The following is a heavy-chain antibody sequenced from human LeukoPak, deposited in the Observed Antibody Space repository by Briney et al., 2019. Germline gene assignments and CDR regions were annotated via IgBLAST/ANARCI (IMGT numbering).Heavy chain of an antibody. Sequence: SETLSLTCTVSGGSISSSSYYWGWIRQPPGKGLEWIGGIYYSGSTYYNPSLKSRVTISVDTSKNQFSLKLSSVTAADTAVYYCARVRSAVAASYYFDYWGQGTLVTVSS. CDR2: IYYSGST. CDR3: ARVRSAVAASYYFDY. CDR1: GGSISSSSYY. D-gene: IGHD6-19*01. J-gene: IGHJ4*02. V-gene: IGHV4-39*07.